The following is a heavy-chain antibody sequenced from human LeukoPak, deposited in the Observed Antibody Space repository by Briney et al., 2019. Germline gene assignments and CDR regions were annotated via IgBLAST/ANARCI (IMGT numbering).Heavy chain of an antibody. J-gene: IGHJ6*02. CDR3: AREGLYCDRRRSYYYYGMDV. D-gene: IGHD3-22*01. CDR2: ISYDGSNK. V-gene: IGHV3-30-3*01. Sequence: GSLRLSCAASGFTFSSYAMHWVRQAPGKGLEWVAVISYDGSNKYYADSVKGRFTISRDNSKNTLYLQMNSPRAEDTAVYYCAREGLYCDRRRSYYYYGMDVWGQGTTVTVSS. CDR1: GFTFSSYA.